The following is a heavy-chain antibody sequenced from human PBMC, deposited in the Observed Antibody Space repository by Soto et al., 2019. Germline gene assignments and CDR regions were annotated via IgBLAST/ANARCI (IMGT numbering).Heavy chain of an antibody. CDR1: GVSIRSGDYY. D-gene: IGHD2-21*02. CDR2: IHSSGST. J-gene: IGHJ6*02. V-gene: IGHV4-30-4*01. Sequence: QVQLQESGPGLVKPSQTLSLTCTVSGVSIRSGDYYWSWIRQPPGKGLEWIGYIHSSGSTYYNPTIKSRVTISVDTSKHQFSLKLSSVTAADTAVYYCARERSDFHYYYAMDVWGQGTTVTVSS. CDR3: ARERSDFHYYYAMDV.